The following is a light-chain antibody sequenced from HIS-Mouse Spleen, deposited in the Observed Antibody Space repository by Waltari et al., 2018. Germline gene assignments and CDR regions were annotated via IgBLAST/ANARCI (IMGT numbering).Light chain of an antibody. Sequence: QSVLTQPPSASGTPGQRVTISCSVSSSNIRSNTVNWYQQLPATAPKLLIYSNNQRPSGVPDRFSGSKSGTSASLAISGLQSEDEADYYCAAWDDSLNGPVFGGGTKLTVL. J-gene: IGLJ3*02. CDR3: AAWDDSLNGPV. CDR1: SSNIRSNT. CDR2: SNN. V-gene: IGLV1-44*01.